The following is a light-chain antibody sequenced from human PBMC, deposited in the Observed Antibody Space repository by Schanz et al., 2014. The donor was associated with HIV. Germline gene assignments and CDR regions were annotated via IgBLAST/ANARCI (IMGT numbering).Light chain of an antibody. V-gene: IGKV3-20*01. CDR2: STS. CDR1: QSVSSDY. J-gene: IGKJ3*01. Sequence: EIVLTQSPGSLSLSPGERATLSCRASQSVSSDYFAWYQQKSGQVPRLLIYSTSRRANGIPDRFSGSGSGTDFTLTISRLEPEDVAVYYCQHYGSAFGPGTKVDI. CDR3: QHYGSA.